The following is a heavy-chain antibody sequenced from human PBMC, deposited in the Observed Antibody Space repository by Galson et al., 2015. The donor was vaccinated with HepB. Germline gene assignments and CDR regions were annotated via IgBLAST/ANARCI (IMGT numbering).Heavy chain of an antibody. CDR1: GFTFSSYW. CDR3: ATSMTTVTPYY. J-gene: IGHJ4*02. V-gene: IGHV3-74*01. CDR2: VSGDGSST. Sequence: SLRLSCAASGFTFSSYWMHWVRQVPGEGLVWVSRVSGDGSSTTYADCVKGRFTISRDNARNTLYLQMNSLRVEDTAVYYCATSMTTVTPYYWGQGTLVTVSS. D-gene: IGHD4-17*01.